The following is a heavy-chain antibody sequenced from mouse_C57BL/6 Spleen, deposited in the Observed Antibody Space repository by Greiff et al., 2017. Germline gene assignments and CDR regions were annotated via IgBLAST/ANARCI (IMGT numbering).Heavy chain of an antibody. CDR1: GFTFSDYG. CDR3: ARGWTAWFAY. Sequence: EVQLQESGGGLVKPGGSLKLSCAASGFTFSDYGMHWVRQAPEKGLEWVAYISSGSSTIYYADTVKGRFTISRDNAKNTLFLQMTSLRSEDTAMYYCARGWTAWFAYWGQGTLVTVSA. V-gene: IGHV5-17*01. D-gene: IGHD3-3*01. J-gene: IGHJ3*01. CDR2: ISSGSSTI.